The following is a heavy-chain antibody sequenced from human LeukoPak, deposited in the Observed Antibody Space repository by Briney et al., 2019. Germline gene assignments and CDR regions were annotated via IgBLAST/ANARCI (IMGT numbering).Heavy chain of an antibody. J-gene: IGHJ4*02. CDR3: AKETYDSSGYYPSGY. CDR2: VSATGYTT. Sequence: GGTLRPSCVASGFTFSSYGMSWVRQAPGKGLEWVSYVSATGYTTSYADSVKGRFTISRDNSKNTLYLQMNSLRAEDTAVYYCAKETYDSSGYYPSGYWGQGTLVTVSS. D-gene: IGHD3-22*01. CDR1: GFTFSSYG. V-gene: IGHV3-23*01.